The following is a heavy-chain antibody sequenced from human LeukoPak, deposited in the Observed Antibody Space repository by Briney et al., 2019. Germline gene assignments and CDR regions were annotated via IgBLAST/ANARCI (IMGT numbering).Heavy chain of an antibody. Sequence: ASVKVSCKASGYTFTSYGISWVRQAPGQGLEWMGWISAYNGNTNYAQKLQGRVTMTTDTSTSTAYMELRSLRSDDTAVYYCARRIAVAGTEDYCDYWGQGTLVTVSS. J-gene: IGHJ4*02. V-gene: IGHV1-18*01. CDR3: ARRIAVAGTEDYCDY. CDR2: ISAYNGNT. CDR1: GYTFTSYG. D-gene: IGHD6-19*01.